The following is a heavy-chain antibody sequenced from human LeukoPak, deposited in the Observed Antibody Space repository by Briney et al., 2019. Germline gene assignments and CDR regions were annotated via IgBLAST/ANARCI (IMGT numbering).Heavy chain of an antibody. Sequence: SVKVSCKAYGDTFSNYAISWLRQAPGQGLEWMGGIIPIFGTANYAQKFRGRLTVTADRSTRTAYMELSSLTSEDTAVYYCARSNYDILTGYQAWGQGTLVTVSS. D-gene: IGHD3-9*01. CDR1: GDTFSNYA. CDR2: IIPIFGTA. CDR3: ARSNYDILTGYQA. J-gene: IGHJ4*02. V-gene: IGHV1-69*06.